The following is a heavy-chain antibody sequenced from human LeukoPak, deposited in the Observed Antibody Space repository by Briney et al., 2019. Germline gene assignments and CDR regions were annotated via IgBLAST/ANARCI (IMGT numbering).Heavy chain of an antibody. CDR2: KRNKINSDTT. CDR3: IRIEWGLRPA. V-gene: IGHV3-72*01. D-gene: IGHD2-21*02. Sequence: GGSLRLSCAASGFSLSDYHMEWVPQPPGKGLEWVGRKRNKINSDTTEYAASVEGRFTISRDDSKNSLFLQMNSLEIEDTAVYYCIRIEWGLRPAWGQGTPVTVSS. J-gene: IGHJ5*02. CDR1: GFSLSDYH.